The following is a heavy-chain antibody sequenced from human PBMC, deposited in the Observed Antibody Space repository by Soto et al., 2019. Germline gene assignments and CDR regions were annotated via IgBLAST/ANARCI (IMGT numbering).Heavy chain of an antibody. V-gene: IGHV1-3*01. CDR1: GYTFRSYA. D-gene: IGHD7-27*01. CDR3: ARDTGDGTFDF. Sequence: ASVTVSCKASGYTFRSYAMHWVRPAPGQRLEWMGWINAGYGNTKSSQKFQDRFTISRDTSASTAYMELTSLRSEDTAVYYCARDTGDGTFDFWGQGTLVTVSS. CDR2: INAGYGNT. J-gene: IGHJ4*02.